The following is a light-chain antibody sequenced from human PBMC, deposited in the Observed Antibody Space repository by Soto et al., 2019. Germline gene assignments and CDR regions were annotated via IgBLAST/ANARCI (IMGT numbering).Light chain of an antibody. CDR1: QGISSW. V-gene: IGKV1D-12*01. J-gene: IGKJ4*01. CDR2: AAS. CDR3: KQAYRFPLT. Sequence: IQMTQSPSSLSASVGDRVTITCRASQGISSWLAWYQQKPGKAPKLLIYAASNLQSGVPSRFSGGGSGTDFTRTITSLQPEDFVSYYWKQAYRFPLTFGGGTKVEIK.